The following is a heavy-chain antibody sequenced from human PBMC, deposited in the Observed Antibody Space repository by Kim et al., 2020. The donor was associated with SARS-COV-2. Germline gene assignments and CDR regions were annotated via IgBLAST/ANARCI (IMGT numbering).Heavy chain of an antibody. D-gene: IGHD3-10*01. V-gene: IGHV7-4-1*02. Sequence: YAQGLTGRFVFSLDTSVSTAYLQISSLKAEDTALYYCARAGGSGSYPFDYWGQGTRVTVSS. CDR3: ARAGGSGSYPFDY. J-gene: IGHJ4*02.